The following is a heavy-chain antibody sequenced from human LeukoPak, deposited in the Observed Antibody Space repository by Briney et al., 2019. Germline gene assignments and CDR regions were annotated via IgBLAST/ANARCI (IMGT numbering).Heavy chain of an antibody. D-gene: IGHD4-17*01. CDR3: ARDLKTTVTTRSTHYYDYMDV. Sequence: SETLSLTCTVSGGSISSYYWSWIRQPPGKGLEWIGYIYYSGSTNYNPSLKSRVTISVDTSKNQFSLKLSSVTAADTAVYYCARDLKTTVTTRSTHYYDYMDVWGKGTTVTVSS. V-gene: IGHV4-59*01. CDR2: IYYSGST. CDR1: GGSISSYY. J-gene: IGHJ6*03.